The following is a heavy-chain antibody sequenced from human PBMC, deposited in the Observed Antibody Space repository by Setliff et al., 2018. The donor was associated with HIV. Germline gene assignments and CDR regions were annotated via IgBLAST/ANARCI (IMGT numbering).Heavy chain of an antibody. CDR2: IYPSTSA. CDR1: GGSIGGYS. Sequence: PSETLSLTCSVSGGSIGGYSWGWIRQSPGKGLEWIGYIYPSTSANYNPSLKSRVRILLYTSKNQFSLRLTSVTAADTAVYFCARRPMVRGFGRYYFDYWGQGTLVTVSS. D-gene: IGHD3-10*01. J-gene: IGHJ4*02. CDR3: ARRPMVRGFGRYYFDY. V-gene: IGHV4-4*09.